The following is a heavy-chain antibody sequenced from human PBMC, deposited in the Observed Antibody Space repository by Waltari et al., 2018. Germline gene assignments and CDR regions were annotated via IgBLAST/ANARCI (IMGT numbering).Heavy chain of an antibody. D-gene: IGHD6-13*01. Sequence: QVQLQESGPGLVKPSETLSLTCTVSGGSISSYYWSWIRQPPGKGLEWIGYIYYSGSTNCTPSLKSRVTIAVDTAKNQFSLKLSSVTAADTAVYYCARLVYSSSSLTPGLGGWFDPWGQGTLVTVSS. J-gene: IGHJ5*02. V-gene: IGHV4-59*01. CDR1: GGSISSYY. CDR2: IYYSGST. CDR3: ARLVYSSSSLTPGLGGWFDP.